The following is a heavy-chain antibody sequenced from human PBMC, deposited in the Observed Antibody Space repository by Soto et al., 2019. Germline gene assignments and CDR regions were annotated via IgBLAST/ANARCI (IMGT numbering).Heavy chain of an antibody. D-gene: IGHD5-18*01. CDR1: GFTFSSYG. J-gene: IGHJ4*02. CDR3: AKDRVDTAMDY. CDR2: ISYDGSNK. Sequence: QVQLGESGGGVVQPGRSLRLSCAASGFTFSSYGMHWVRQAPGKGLEWVAVISYDGSNKYYADSVKGRFTISRDNSKNTLYLQMNSLRAEDTAVYYCAKDRVDTAMDYWGQGTLVTVSS. V-gene: IGHV3-30*18.